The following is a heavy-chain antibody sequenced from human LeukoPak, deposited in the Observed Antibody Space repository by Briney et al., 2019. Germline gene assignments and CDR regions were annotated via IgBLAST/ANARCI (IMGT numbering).Heavy chain of an antibody. J-gene: IGHJ3*02. CDR2: FDPEDGET. V-gene: IGHV1-24*01. CDR3: ATPIRTIFGVVMGAFDI. D-gene: IGHD3-3*01. Sequence: ASVKVSCKASGGTFSSYAISWVRQAPGKGLEWMGGFDPEDGETIYAQKFQGRVTMTEDTSTDTAYMELSSLRSEDTAVYYCATPIRTIFGVVMGAFDIWGQGTMVTVSS. CDR1: GGTFSSYA.